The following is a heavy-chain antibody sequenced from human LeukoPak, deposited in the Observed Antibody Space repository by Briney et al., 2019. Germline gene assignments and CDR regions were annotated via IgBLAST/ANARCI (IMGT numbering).Heavy chain of an antibody. V-gene: IGHV1-58*01. CDR3: AADLAVAELAFDY. J-gene: IGHJ4*02. CDR1: GFTFTSSA. CDR2: IVVGSGNT. D-gene: IGHD6-19*01. Sequence: ASVKVSCEASGFTFTSSAVQWVRQARGQRLEWIGWIVVGSGNTNYAQKFQERVTITRDMSTSTAYMELSSLRSEDTAVYYCAADLAVAELAFDYWGQGTLVTVSS.